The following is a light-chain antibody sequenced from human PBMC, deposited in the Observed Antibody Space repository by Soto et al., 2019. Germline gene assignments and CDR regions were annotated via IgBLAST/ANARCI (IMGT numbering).Light chain of an antibody. V-gene: IGKV1-27*01. CDR3: QKYSSVPV. J-gene: IGKJ3*01. CDR1: QGIRNY. Sequence: DIPMTQSPTSLSASVGDRVTITCRASQGIRNYVAWYQQIPGKAPKLLIYAASTLQSGVPSRFSGSGSGTDFTLTINGLQPEDVATSSCQKYSSVPVFGPGTKVEIK. CDR2: AAS.